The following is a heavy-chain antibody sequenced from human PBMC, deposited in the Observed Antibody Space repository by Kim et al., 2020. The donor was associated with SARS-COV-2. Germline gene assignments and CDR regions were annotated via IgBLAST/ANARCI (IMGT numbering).Heavy chain of an antibody. CDR1: GYTFTTYG. D-gene: IGHD5-18*01. CDR3: ARGDRASGYRFGYYYDGMDV. CDR2: ISGYNDNT. V-gene: IGHV1-18*01. Sequence: ASVKVSCKASGYTFTTYGISWVRQAPGQGLEWMGWISGYNDNTKYAQKLQGRVTMATDTSTTTAYMELRGLRSDDTAVYYCARGDRASGYRFGYYYDGMDVWGQGTTVTVSS. J-gene: IGHJ6*02.